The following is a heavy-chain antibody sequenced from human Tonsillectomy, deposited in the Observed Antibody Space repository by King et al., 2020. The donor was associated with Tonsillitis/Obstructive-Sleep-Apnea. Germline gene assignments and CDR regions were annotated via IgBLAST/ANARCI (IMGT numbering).Heavy chain of an antibody. J-gene: IGHJ4*02. CDR3: ARESPHAEGDY. CDR2: INAANGYT. Sequence: VQLVQSGAEVKKPGASVKLSCKASGYTFSSYAMHWVRQAPGQRPEWMGWINAANGYTEYSQKFQGRVTMTSDTSANTAFMELGSLTSGDTAVYYCARESPHAEGDYWGQGTLVTVSS. CDR1: GYTFSSYA. V-gene: IGHV1-3*01.